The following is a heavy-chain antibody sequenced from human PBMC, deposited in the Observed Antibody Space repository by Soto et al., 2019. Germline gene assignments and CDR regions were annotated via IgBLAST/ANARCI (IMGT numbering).Heavy chain of an antibody. J-gene: IGHJ4*02. V-gene: IGHV3-30-3*01. CDR3: ARSQQWLVYYFDY. Sequence: SLRLSCAASGFTFSSYAMHWVRQAPGKGLEWVAVISYDGSNEYYADSVKGRFTISRDNSKNTLYLQMNSLRAEDTAVYYCARSQQWLVYYFDYWGQGTLVTVSS. D-gene: IGHD6-19*01. CDR1: GFTFSSYA. CDR2: ISYDGSNE.